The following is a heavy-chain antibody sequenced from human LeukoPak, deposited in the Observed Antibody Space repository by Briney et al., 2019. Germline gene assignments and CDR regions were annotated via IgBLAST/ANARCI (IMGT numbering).Heavy chain of an antibody. CDR2: IYTSGDT. CDR1: GGSISSGNYY. J-gene: IGHJ4*02. D-gene: IGHD6-6*01. V-gene: IGHV4-61*02. CDR3: AREGPEYSSSYYFDY. Sequence: SETLSLTCTLSGGSISSGNYYWSWIRQPAGKRLEWIGRIYTSGDTNYNPSLKSRVTISMDTSKNHFSLRLTSVSAADTAVYFCAREGPEYSSSYYFDYWGQGALVTVST.